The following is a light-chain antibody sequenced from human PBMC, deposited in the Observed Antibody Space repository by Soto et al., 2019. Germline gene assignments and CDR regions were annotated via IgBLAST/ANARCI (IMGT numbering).Light chain of an antibody. V-gene: IGLV1-44*01. CDR1: SSNIGRNT. J-gene: IGLJ3*02. CDR3: VMWDDSLNAWV. Sequence: QSVLTQAPSASGTPGQRVTISCSGTSSNIGRNTVNWHQQVPGTAPKLLIYANDQRPSGVPDRFSGSKSGTSASLAISGLQSEDEADYYCVMWDDSLNAWVFGGGTKLTVL. CDR2: AND.